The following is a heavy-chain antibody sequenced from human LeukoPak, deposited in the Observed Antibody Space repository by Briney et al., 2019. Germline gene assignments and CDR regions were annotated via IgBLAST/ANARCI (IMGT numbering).Heavy chain of an antibody. D-gene: IGHD5-18*01. CDR2: IYYSGST. Sequence: PSETPSLTCTVSGGSISSYYWSWIRQPPGKGLEWIGYIYYSGSTNYNPSLKSRVTISVDTSKNQFSLKLSSVTAADTAVYYCARVGYSYGLDYWGQGTLVTVSS. CDR1: GGSISSYY. J-gene: IGHJ4*02. CDR3: ARVGYSYGLDY. V-gene: IGHV4-59*01.